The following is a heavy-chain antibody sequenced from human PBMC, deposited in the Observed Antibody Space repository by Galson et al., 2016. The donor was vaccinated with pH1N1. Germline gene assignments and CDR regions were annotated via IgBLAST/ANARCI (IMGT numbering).Heavy chain of an antibody. CDR1: GYTFTNYG. CDR3: SRDHGFWSGSRFDP. J-gene: IGHJ5*02. CDR2: ISASNGNT. V-gene: IGHV1-18*01. D-gene: IGHD3-3*01. Sequence: SVKVSCKASGYTFTNYGISWVRQAPGQGLEWMGWISASNGNTKYARKLQGRVTMTTDTSTSTAYMELRSLRSADTAVYYCSRDHGFWSGSRFDPWGQGTLVTVSS.